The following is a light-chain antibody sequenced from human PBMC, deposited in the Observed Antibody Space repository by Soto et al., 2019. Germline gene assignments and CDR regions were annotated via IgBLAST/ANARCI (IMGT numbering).Light chain of an antibody. V-gene: IGKV4-1*01. Sequence: DIVMTQSPDSLAVSLGERATINCKSSQSVLYSSNNYVAWYQQKPGQPPKLLIYRASTRESGVPDPFSGSGSGTDFTLSISTLQAEDVAVDYCQEYHSGPFTFGGGTKVE. CDR2: RAS. CDR1: QSVLYSSNNY. CDR3: QEYHSGPFT. J-gene: IGKJ4*01.